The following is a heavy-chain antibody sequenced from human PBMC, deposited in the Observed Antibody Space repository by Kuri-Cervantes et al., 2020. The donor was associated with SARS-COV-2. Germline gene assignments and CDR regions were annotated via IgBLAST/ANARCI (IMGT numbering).Heavy chain of an antibody. CDR1: GFTFSASA. J-gene: IGHJ4*02. Sequence: SVKVSCKTSGFTFSASAVQWVRQAPGQHLEWIGWIVVGSGYTRYAPKFQRRVTITSDVSTTTAYLDLTGLTSEDTAVYFCATESGGDFSGFDYWGQGTLVTVSS. CDR3: ATESGGDFSGFDY. D-gene: IGHD4-17*01. V-gene: IGHV1-58*01. CDR2: IVVGSGYT.